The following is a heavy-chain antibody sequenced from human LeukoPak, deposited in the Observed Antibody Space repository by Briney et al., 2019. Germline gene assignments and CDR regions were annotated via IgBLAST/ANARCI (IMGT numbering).Heavy chain of an antibody. CDR1: GFSFSTHD. J-gene: IGHJ2*01. CDR3: ARAVGLGYFDL. D-gene: IGHD5/OR15-5a*01. CDR2: ISRSGDGT. V-gene: IGHV3-23*01. Sequence: GGSLRLSCAASGFSFSTHDMSWVRQAPGKGLEWVSAISRSGDGTTYADSVKGRFTISRDNSKNTLFLQMNSLRAEDTAIYYCARAVGLGYFDLWGRGSLVTVSS.